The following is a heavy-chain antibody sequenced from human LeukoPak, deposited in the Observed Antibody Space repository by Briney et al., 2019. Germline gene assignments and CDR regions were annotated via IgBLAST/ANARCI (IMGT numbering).Heavy chain of an antibody. CDR1: GYTFTDYY. CDR2: INPNSGET. Sequence: ASVKVSCKTSGYTFTDYYIHWVRQAPGQGLEWMGWINPNSGETNSAQKFQGRVTMTGDTSISTAYMELRRVTSDDTAVYDCARDRDYSNTVRGFDYWGQGTLVTVSS. J-gene: IGHJ4*02. V-gene: IGHV1-2*02. D-gene: IGHD4-11*01. CDR3: ARDRDYSNTVRGFDY.